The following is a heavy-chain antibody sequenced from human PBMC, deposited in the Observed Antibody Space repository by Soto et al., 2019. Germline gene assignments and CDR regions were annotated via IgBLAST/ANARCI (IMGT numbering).Heavy chain of an antibody. D-gene: IGHD3-3*01. CDR2: ISYDGSNK. Sequence: SGGSLRLSCAASGFTFSSYGMHWVRQAPGKGLEWVAVISYDGSNKYYADSVKGRFTISRDNSKNTLYLQMKSLRAEDTAVYYCAEGGTPITIFGVVLGGATEALFDYWGQRTLVTDSS. CDR3: AEGGTPITIFGVVLGGATEALFDY. V-gene: IGHV3-30*18. J-gene: IGHJ4*02. CDR1: GFTFSSYG.